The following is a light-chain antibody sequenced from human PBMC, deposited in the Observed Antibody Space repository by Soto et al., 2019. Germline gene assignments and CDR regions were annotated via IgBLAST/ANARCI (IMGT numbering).Light chain of an antibody. CDR1: ESLVFSDGNTY. Sequence: DVVMTQSPLFLPVTLGQPASISCRSSESLVFSDGNTYLTWLHQRPGQSPRRLIYKVSKRGSGVPDRFSGSGSGTDFTLKISRVEAEDVGLYYCVQGTHRTRSFGQGTKVQIK. CDR3: VQGTHRTRS. CDR2: KVS. V-gene: IGKV2-30*01. J-gene: IGKJ1*01.